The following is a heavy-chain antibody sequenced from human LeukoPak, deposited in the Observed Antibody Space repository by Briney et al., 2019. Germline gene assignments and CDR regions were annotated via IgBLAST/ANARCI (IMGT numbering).Heavy chain of an antibody. CDR3: ARDRVDDSSGLFYYMDV. CDR1: GYTFTSYG. CDR2: ISAYNGNT. V-gene: IGHV1-18*01. D-gene: IGHD3-22*01. J-gene: IGHJ6*03. Sequence: ASVKVSCKASGYTFTSYGISWVRQAPGQGLEWMGWISAYNGNTNYAQKFQGRVTMTRDTSTSTVYMELSSLRSEDTAVYYCARDRVDDSSGLFYYMDVWGKGTTVTISS.